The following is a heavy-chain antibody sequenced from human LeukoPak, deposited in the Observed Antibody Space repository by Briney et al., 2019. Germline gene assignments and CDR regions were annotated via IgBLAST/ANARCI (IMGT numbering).Heavy chain of an antibody. CDR3: ARDSSGNYGMDV. Sequence: PGGSLRLSCAASGFTFSSYSMNWVRQAPGKGLEWVSSISSSSSYIYYADSVKGRFTISRDNAKNSLYLQMNSLRAEDTAVYYCARDSSGNYGMDVWGQGTTVTVSS. J-gene: IGHJ6*02. CDR2: ISSSSSYI. D-gene: IGHD3-22*01. V-gene: IGHV3-21*01. CDR1: GFTFSSYS.